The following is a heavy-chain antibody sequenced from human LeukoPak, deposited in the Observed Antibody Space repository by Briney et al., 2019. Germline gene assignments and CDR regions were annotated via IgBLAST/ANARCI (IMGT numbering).Heavy chain of an antibody. CDR1: GFPFSSHW. J-gene: IGHJ4*02. V-gene: IGHV3-7*01. CDR3: ARDARPVVVFAAINY. D-gene: IGHD2-15*01. CDR2: ISHDGSEK. Sequence: GGSLRLSCAASGFPFSSHWLSWFRQSPGKGLEWVAHISHDGSEKHYVDSVKGRFTISRDNARNSQFLQMNSLRAEDTAVYYCARDARPVVVFAAINYWGQGILVTVSS.